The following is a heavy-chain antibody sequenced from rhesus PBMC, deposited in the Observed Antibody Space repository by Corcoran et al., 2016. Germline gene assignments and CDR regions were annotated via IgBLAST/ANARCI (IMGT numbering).Heavy chain of an antibody. Sequence: QVQLQESGPGLVKPSETLSLTCAVSGGSISDYYFWNSIRQTTGQGPEWIGNIYGNSASTYYNPSRKSRVTISKDTSKNQFFLKLSSVTAADTAVYYCARGGIAAAGPDVVDYWGQGVLVTVSS. J-gene: IGHJ4*01. D-gene: IGHD6S26*01. CDR1: GGSISDYYF. V-gene: IGHV4S9*01. CDR3: ARGGIAAAGPDVVDY. CDR2: IYGNSAST.